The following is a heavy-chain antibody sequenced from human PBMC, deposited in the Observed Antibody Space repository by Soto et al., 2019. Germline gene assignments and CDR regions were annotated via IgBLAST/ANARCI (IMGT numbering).Heavy chain of an antibody. V-gene: IGHV5-51*01. Sequence: ESLKISCKGSGYSFTSYWIGWVRQMPGKGLEWMGITYPGDSDTRYSPSFQGQVTIPADKSISTAYLQWSSLKASDTAMYYCARLQGIAVAGTPFEAFDIWGQGTMVTVSS. J-gene: IGHJ3*02. CDR3: ARLQGIAVAGTPFEAFDI. CDR1: GYSFTSYW. D-gene: IGHD6-19*01. CDR2: TYPGDSDT.